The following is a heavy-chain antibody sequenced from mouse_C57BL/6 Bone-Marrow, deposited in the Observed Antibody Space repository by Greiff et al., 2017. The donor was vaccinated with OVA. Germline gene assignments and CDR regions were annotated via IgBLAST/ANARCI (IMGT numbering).Heavy chain of an antibody. V-gene: IGHV5-4*01. CDR1: GFTFSSYA. CDR3: ARTYYDYDDYAMDY. Sequence: DVQLVESGGGLVKPGGSLKLSCAASGFTFSSYAMSWVRQTPEKRLEWVATISDGGSYTYYPDNVKGRFTISRDNAKNNLYLQMSHLKSEDTAMYYCARTYYDYDDYAMDYWGQGTSVTVSS. J-gene: IGHJ4*01. D-gene: IGHD2-4*01. CDR2: ISDGGSYT.